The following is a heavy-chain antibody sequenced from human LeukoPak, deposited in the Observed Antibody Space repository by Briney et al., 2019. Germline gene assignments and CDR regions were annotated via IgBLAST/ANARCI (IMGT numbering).Heavy chain of an antibody. CDR1: GGSISSYY. J-gene: IGHJ6*03. D-gene: IGHD5-18*01. CDR3: ARDLGYGYYFYYYMDV. Sequence: PSQTLSLTCTVSGGSISSYYWTWIRQPAGKGLEYLGRIHASGNTYYNPSLNSRVAISIDTSKNQFSLKESSVAAEDTAVYYCARDLGYGYYFYYYMDVWGKGTTVTVSS. V-gene: IGHV4-61*02. CDR2: IHASGNT.